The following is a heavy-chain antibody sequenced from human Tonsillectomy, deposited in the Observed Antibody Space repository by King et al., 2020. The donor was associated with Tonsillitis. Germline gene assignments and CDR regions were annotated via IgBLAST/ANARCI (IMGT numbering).Heavy chain of an antibody. CDR2: IYSGGSST. Sequence: VQLVESGGGLVQPGGSLRLSCAASGFTFSSYAMSWVRQAPGKGLEWVSVIYSGGSSTYYADSVKGRFTISRDNSKNTLYLQMNSLRAEDTAVYYCAKDLLFTMRRGIIKESYYYYAMDVWGQGTTVTVSS. J-gene: IGHJ6*02. CDR3: AKDLLFTMRRGIIKESYYYYAMDV. D-gene: IGHD3-10*01. CDR1: GFTFSSYA. V-gene: IGHV3-23*03.